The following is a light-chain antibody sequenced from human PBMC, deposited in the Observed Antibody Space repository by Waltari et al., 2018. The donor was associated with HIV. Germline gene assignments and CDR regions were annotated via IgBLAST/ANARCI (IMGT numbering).Light chain of an antibody. V-gene: IGKV1-5*03. Sequence: DIQMTQSPSTLSASVGDRVTIPCRASQSIGPWLAWDQHRPCAAPNLLIYDASCLESWFPSRFSVGGSGTEFTLTINSLQPDDFSTYYCQQYYIYPRTFGQGTKVEIK. J-gene: IGKJ1*01. CDR2: DAS. CDR1: QSIGPW. CDR3: QQYYIYPRT.